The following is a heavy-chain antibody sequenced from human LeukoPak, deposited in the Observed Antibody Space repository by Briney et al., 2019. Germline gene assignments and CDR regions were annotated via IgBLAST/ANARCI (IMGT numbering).Heavy chain of an antibody. V-gene: IGHV4-4*09. Sequence: PSETLSLTCNVSGGSISSYYWSWIRQPPGKGLEWIGYIYTSGSTNYNPSLKSRVTISVDTSKNQFSLKLSSVTAADTAVYYCARLQRWLQAQGFDPWGQGTLVTVSS. CDR3: ARLQRWLQAQGFDP. J-gene: IGHJ5*02. CDR2: IYTSGST. D-gene: IGHD5-24*01. CDR1: GGSISSYY.